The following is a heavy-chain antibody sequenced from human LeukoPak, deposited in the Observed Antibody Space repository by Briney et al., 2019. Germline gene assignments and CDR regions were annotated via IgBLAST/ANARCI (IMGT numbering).Heavy chain of an antibody. J-gene: IGHJ4*02. CDR3: ASESLMVRGVIIPFDY. Sequence: ASVKVSCKASGGTFSSYAISWVRQAPGQGVEWMGGIIPIFGTANYAQKFQGRVTITADESTSTAYMELSSLRSEDTAVYYCASESLMVRGVIIPFDYWGQGTLVTVSS. D-gene: IGHD3-10*01. CDR1: GGTFSSYA. CDR2: IIPIFGTA. V-gene: IGHV1-69*01.